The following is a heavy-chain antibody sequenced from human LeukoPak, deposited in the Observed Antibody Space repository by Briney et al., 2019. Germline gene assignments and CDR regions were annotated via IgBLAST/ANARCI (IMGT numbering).Heavy chain of an antibody. CDR1: GFTSSTYE. J-gene: IGHJ4*02. Sequence: PGGSLRLSCAASGFTSSTYEMNWVRQAPGKGLEWLSYISRSGSTIYYADSVKGRFTISRDNAKNSLYLQMNSLRAEDTAVYYCARVNGYNSIGYYFDYWAREPWSPSPQ. V-gene: IGHV3-48*03. CDR3: ARVNGYNSIGYYFDY. CDR2: ISRSGSTI. D-gene: IGHD5-24*01.